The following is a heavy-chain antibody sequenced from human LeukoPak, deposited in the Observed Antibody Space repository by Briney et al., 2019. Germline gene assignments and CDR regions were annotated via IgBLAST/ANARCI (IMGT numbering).Heavy chain of an antibody. V-gene: IGHV4-39*01. CDR2: IYYSGST. CDR3: ARSPRTAGTTLYYYYYYMDV. Sequence: SETLSLTCTVSGGSISSSSYYWGWIRQPPGKGLEWIGSIYYSGSTYYNPSLKSRVTISVDTSKNQFSLKLSSVTAADTAVYYCARSPRTAGTTLYYYYYYMDVWGKGTTVTISS. CDR1: GGSISSSSYY. D-gene: IGHD6-13*01. J-gene: IGHJ6*03.